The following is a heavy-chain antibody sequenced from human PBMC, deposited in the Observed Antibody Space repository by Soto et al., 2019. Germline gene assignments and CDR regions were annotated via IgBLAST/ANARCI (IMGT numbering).Heavy chain of an antibody. J-gene: IGHJ6*01. Sequence: QVQLVESGGGVVQPGRSLRLSCAASGFTFSSYGMHWVRQAPGKGLEWVAVIWYDGSNKYYADSVKGRFTISRDNSKNTLYLHMNSLRAEDTAVYYCARERQPLVLNDYYGMDVGGQGTTVTVSS. V-gene: IGHV3-33*01. D-gene: IGHD6-13*01. CDR3: ARERQPLVLNDYYGMDV. CDR1: GFTFSSYG. CDR2: IWYDGSNK.